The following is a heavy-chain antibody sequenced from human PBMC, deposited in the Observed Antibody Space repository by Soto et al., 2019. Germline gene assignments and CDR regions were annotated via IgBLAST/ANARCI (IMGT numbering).Heavy chain of an antibody. Sequence: QVQLVQSGAEVKKPGSSVKVSCKASGGPSNNFAISWVRQAPGQGLEWMGGILPIFGTANYAEKFQGRVKVTADECTRTACMDLSSLRSEDTAVYYCAKLQGSGTYYDDDFWGQGTLVTVSS. CDR2: ILPIFGTA. J-gene: IGHJ4*01. CDR3: AKLQGSGTYYDDDF. D-gene: IGHD3-10*01. V-gene: IGHV1-69*01. CDR1: GGPSNNFA.